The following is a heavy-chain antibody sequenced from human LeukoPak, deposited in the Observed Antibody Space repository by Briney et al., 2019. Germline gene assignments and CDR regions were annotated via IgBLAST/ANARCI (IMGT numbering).Heavy chain of an antibody. V-gene: IGHV6-1*01. CDR1: GDSVSSNSAA. J-gene: IGHJ6*02. CDR2: TYYRSKWYY. Sequence: SQTLSLTCAISGDSVSSNSAAWNWIRQSPSRGLEWLGRTYYRSKWYYDYAVAVKSRISINPDTSKNQFSLQLSSVTAADTAVYYCARESGGCSSSAWLYRPSYGMDVWGQGTTVTVSS. D-gene: IGHD6-13*01. CDR3: ARESGGCSSSAWLYRPSYGMDV.